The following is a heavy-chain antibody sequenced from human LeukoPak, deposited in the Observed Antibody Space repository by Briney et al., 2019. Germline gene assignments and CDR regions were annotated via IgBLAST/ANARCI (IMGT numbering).Heavy chain of an antibody. CDR1: ESPNCCA. V-gene: IGHV3-23*01. CDR2: ISSSGSNM. D-gene: IGHD3-16*01. Sequence: PGGSLRLSCSASESPNCCANSWIRQAPGMGLEWVASISSSGSNMYYADSVKGRFIISRDNSKKSLSLEMNSLTSHDTAIYYCAHCALRVWAYNYYMDVWGTGTTVIVSS. J-gene: IGHJ6*03. CDR3: AHCALRVWAYNYYMDV.